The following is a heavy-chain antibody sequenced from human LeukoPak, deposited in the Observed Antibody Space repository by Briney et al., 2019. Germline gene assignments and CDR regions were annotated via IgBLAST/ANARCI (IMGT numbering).Heavy chain of an antibody. CDR3: ARDLYYYDSSGGNAFDI. D-gene: IGHD3-22*01. V-gene: IGHV4-59*01. CDR2: IYYSGST. CDR1: GGSISSYY. Sequence: SETLSLTCTVSGGSISSYYWSWIRQPPGKGLEWIWYIYYSGSTNYNPSLKSRVNISVDTSKNQFSLKLSSVTAADTAVYYCARDLYYYDSSGGNAFDIWGQGTMVTVSS. J-gene: IGHJ3*02.